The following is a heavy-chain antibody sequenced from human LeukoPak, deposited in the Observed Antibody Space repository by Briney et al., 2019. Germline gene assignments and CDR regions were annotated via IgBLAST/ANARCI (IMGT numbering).Heavy chain of an antibody. J-gene: IGHJ5*02. CDR2: IYYSGST. Sequence: PSETLSLTCTVSGGSISSYYWSWIRQPPGKGLEWIGYIYYSGSTNYNPSLKSRVTISVDTSKNQFSLKLSSVTAADTAVYYCARHNGDDYGDPNWFDPWGQGTLVTVSS. CDR3: ARHNGDDYGDPNWFDP. D-gene: IGHD4-17*01. CDR1: GGSISSYY. V-gene: IGHV4-59*08.